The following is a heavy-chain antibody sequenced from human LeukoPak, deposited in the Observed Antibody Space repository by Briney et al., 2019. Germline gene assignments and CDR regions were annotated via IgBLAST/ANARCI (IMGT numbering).Heavy chain of an antibody. CDR3: ARVLYCSSTSCYANYYYYMDV. D-gene: IGHD2-2*01. CDR1: GFTFSSYW. J-gene: IGHJ6*03. CDR2: IKQDGSEK. V-gene: IGHV3-7*01. Sequence: AGGSLRLSCAASGFTFSSYWMSWVRQAPGKGLEWAANIKQDGSEKYYVDSVKGRFTISRDNAKNSLYLQMNSLRAEDTAVYYCARVLYCSSTSCYANYYYYMDVWGKGTTVTVSS.